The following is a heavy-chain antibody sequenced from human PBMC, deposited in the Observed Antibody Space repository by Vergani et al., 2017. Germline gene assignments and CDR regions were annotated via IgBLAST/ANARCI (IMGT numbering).Heavy chain of an antibody. D-gene: IGHD3-10*01. V-gene: IGHV1-69*01. CDR3: AREIRAHNYYGSGVPFDY. CDR2: IIPIFGTA. Sequence: QVQLVQSGAEVKKPGSSVKVSCKASGGTFSSYAISWVRQAPGQGLEWMGGIIPIFGTANYAQKFQGRVTITADESTSTSYMELSSLRSEDTAVYYCAREIRAHNYYGSGVPFDYWGQGTLVTVSS. CDR1: GGTFSSYA. J-gene: IGHJ4*02.